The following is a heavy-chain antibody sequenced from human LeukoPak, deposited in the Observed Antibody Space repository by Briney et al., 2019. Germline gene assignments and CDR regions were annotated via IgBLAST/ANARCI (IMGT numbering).Heavy chain of an antibody. CDR2: IFYSGST. J-gene: IGHJ5*02. Sequence: SETLSLTCTVSGGSISTSSYYWGWVRQPPGKGLEWIGNIFYSGSTYYSPSLKSRVTISLDTSRNQFSLRLTSVTAADTAVYYCARGGIPGAIYNCFDPWGQGTLVTVSS. V-gene: IGHV4-39*07. CDR3: ARGGIPGAIYNCFDP. D-gene: IGHD2-2*02. CDR1: GGSISTSSYY.